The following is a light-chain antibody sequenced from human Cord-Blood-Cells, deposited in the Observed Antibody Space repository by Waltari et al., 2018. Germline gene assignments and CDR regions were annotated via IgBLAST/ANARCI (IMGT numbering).Light chain of an antibody. CDR2: QDS. CDR3: QAWDSSTVV. J-gene: IGLJ2*01. V-gene: IGLV3-1*01. Sequence: SYELTQPPSVSVSPGQTASITCSGDTLGDKYACWYQQKPGQSHVLVIYQDSERPSGIPARCSGSNSGNTATLTISGTQAMDEADYYCQAWDSSTVVFGGGTKLTVL. CDR1: TLGDKY.